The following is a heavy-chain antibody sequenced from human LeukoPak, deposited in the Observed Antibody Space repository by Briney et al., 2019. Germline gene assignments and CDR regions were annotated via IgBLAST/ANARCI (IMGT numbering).Heavy chain of an antibody. CDR3: ARNDVRGYYYGMDV. V-gene: IGHV3-48*04. CDR2: IGSSSGTI. J-gene: IGHJ6*02. CDR1: GFTFSSHS. Sequence: HPGRSLRLSCAASGFTFSSHSMNWVRQAPGKGLEWVSYIGSSSGTIYYADSVKGRFTISRDNAKNSLYLQMNSLRAEDTAVYYCARNDVRGYYYGMDVWGQGTTVTVSS.